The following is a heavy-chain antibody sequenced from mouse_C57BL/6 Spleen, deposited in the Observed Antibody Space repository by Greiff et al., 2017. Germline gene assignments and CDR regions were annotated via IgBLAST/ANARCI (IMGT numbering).Heavy chain of an antibody. V-gene: IGHV1-18*01. J-gene: IGHJ3*01. CDR1: GYTFTDYN. CDR3: ARRGYYSNYQFAY. CDR2: INPNNGGT. Sequence: SGPELVKPGASVKIPCKASGYTFTDYNMDWVKQSHGKSLEWIGDINPNNGGTIYNQKFKGKATLTVDKSSSTAYMELRSLTSEDTAVYYCARRGYYSNYQFAYWGQGTLVTVSA. D-gene: IGHD2-5*01.